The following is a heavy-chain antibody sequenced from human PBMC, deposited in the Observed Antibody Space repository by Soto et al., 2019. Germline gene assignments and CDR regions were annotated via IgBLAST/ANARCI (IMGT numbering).Heavy chain of an antibody. CDR3: ARELFCSGDGCYSGPFDL. V-gene: IGHV3-33*01. D-gene: IGHD2-15*01. J-gene: IGHJ3*01. Sequence: QEQLVESGGGVVQPGRSLRVSCVASGFTFSTYGMHWVRQTPGKALEWVAVIWYDGSKKYYADSVKGRFTISRDNSQNPLYLHINTLRGEDAAVYYCARELFCSGDGCYSGPFDLWGQGTAVTVSS. CDR1: GFTFSTYG. CDR2: IWYDGSKK.